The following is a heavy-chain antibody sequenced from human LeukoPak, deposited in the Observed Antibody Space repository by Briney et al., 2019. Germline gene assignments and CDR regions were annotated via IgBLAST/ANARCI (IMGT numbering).Heavy chain of an antibody. J-gene: IGHJ4*02. D-gene: IGHD1-1*01. CDR3: AGRVWNAHGYFDY. CDR2: IHPEGNEK. CDR1: GFTFSTYR. V-gene: IGHV3-7*03. Sequence: GGSLRLSCTASGFTFSTYRMSWVRQAPGKGLEWVANIHPEGNEKYHVDSVKGRFTISRDNAKNSLYLQMNSLRAEDTALYYCAGRVWNAHGYFDYWGQGTLVTVSS.